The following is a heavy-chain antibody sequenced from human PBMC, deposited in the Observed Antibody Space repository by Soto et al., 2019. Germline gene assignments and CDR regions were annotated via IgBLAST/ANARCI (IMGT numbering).Heavy chain of an antibody. CDR2: IWHDGSNK. CDR3: TRAAIKGELLDY. D-gene: IGHD1-26*01. CDR1: GFTFNNYG. Sequence: GGSLRLSCAASGFTFNNYGMHWVRQAPGKGLEWVALIWHDGSNKGYADSVKGRFTISRDNSKNTLNLQMNSLRVEDTAVYYCTRAAIKGELLDYWGQGTQVNVSS. J-gene: IGHJ4*02. V-gene: IGHV3-33*01.